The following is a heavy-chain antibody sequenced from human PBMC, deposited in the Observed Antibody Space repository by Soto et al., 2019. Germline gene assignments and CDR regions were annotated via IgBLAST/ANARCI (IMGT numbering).Heavy chain of an antibody. D-gene: IGHD2-15*01. J-gene: IGHJ3*02. CDR2: ISTYNGDT. Sequence: ASVKVSCKAFDYSFTSFGISWVRQAPGQGLEWMGWISTYNGDTNYAQELQGRVSVTTDTSTCTAYMELRSLRSDDTAVYYCARVADAFDIWGQGTMVTVSS. CDR1: DYSFTSFG. CDR3: ARVADAFDI. V-gene: IGHV1-18*01.